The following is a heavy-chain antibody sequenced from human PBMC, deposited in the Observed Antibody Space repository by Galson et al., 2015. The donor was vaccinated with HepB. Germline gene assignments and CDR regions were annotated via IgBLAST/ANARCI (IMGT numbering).Heavy chain of an antibody. Sequence: SLRLSCAVAGLDFGDYALSWFRQAPGKGLEWVGFIRSKAYGGTTEYAASVKGRFTISRDDSKSIAYLQMNSLKTEDTAVYYCTFSDIVAVPAAIGYWGQGTLVTVSS. CDR3: TFSDIVAVPAAIGY. J-gene: IGHJ4*02. CDR1: GLDFGDYA. CDR2: IRSKAYGGTT. D-gene: IGHD2-2*01. V-gene: IGHV3-49*03.